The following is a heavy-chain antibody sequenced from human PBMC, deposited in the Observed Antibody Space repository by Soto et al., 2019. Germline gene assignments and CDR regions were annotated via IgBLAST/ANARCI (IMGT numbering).Heavy chain of an antibody. Sequence: PSETLSLTCTVSGGSISSGDYYWSWIRQHPGKGLEWIGYIYYSGSTYCNPSLKSRVTISVDTSKNQFSLKLSSVTAADTAVYYCASSSGARYYDYWGQGTLVTVSS. CDR1: GGSISSGDYY. D-gene: IGHD2-15*01. V-gene: IGHV4-31*03. CDR2: IYYSGST. CDR3: ASSSGARYYDY. J-gene: IGHJ4*02.